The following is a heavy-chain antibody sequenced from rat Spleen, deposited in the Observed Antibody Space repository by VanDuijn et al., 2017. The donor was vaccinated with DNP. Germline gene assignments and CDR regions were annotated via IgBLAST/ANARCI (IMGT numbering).Heavy chain of an antibody. D-gene: IGHD1-2*01. CDR1: GFTFSVYN. J-gene: IGHJ4*01. CDR3: ATHRSYIYEGAMDA. CDR2: ISYDGDSN. V-gene: IGHV5-20*01. Sequence: EVQLVESGGGLVQPGRSLKLSCAASGFTFSVYNMAWVRQLPTKRLEWVAYISYDGDSNYRGDSVKGRFTISRDNAKSSLYLQMNSLKSEDTATYYCATHRSYIYEGAMDAWGQGTSVTVSS.